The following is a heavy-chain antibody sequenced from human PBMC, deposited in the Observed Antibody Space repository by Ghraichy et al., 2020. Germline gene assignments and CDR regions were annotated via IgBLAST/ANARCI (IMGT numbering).Heavy chain of an antibody. CDR2: VSNSGST. D-gene: IGHD5-12*01. Sequence: SQTLSLTCTVSGGSISSFTSYWGWIRRPPGKGLEWIGSVSNSGSTYYNSSLKSRVTISVDTSKNQFSLNLSSVTAADTAVYYCARRGYGNAFDIWGQGALVPVSS. V-gene: IGHV4-39*01. CDR1: GGSISSFTSY. J-gene: IGHJ3*02. CDR3: ARRGYGNAFDI.